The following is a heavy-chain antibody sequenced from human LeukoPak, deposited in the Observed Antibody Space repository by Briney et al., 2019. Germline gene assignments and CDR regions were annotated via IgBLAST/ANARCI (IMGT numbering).Heavy chain of an antibody. Sequence: GSVKVSCKVSGYTLSDLSMHWVRQAPGKGLEWMGSFALEDGEKVYAQKFQGRVTMTEDTSTDTAYMELSSLRPEDTAVYYCATAFAGNLVDDWGQGTLVTVSS. CDR2: FALEDGEK. V-gene: IGHV1-24*01. CDR1: GYTLSDLS. CDR3: ATAFAGNLVDD. D-gene: IGHD1-14*01. J-gene: IGHJ4*02.